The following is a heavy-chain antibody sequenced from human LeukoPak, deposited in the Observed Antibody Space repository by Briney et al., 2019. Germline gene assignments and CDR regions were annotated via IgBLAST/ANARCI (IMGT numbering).Heavy chain of an antibody. Sequence: AGSLTLSCAASGFTLSSYDMHWVRQATGKGLEWVSAIGTAGDTYYPGSVKGRFNISRENAKNSLYLQVYSLRAGDTAVYYCARAAYYDILTGYYNDAFDIWGQGTMVTVSS. CDR2: IGTAGDT. CDR3: ARAAYYDILTGYYNDAFDI. V-gene: IGHV3-13*01. J-gene: IGHJ3*02. CDR1: GFTLSSYD. D-gene: IGHD3-9*01.